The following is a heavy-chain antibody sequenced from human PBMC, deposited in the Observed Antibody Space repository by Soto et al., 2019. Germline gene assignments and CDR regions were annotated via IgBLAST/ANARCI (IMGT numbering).Heavy chain of an antibody. CDR2: ISYDGSNK. Sequence: GGSLRLSCAASGFTFSSYGMHWVRQAPGKGLEWVAVISYDGSNKYYADSVKGRFTISRDNSKNTLYLQMNSLRAEDTAVYYCAKEGPRIAAAGGYNWFDPWGQGT. D-gene: IGHD6-13*01. CDR3: AKEGPRIAAAGGYNWFDP. CDR1: GFTFSSYG. J-gene: IGHJ5*02. V-gene: IGHV3-30*18.